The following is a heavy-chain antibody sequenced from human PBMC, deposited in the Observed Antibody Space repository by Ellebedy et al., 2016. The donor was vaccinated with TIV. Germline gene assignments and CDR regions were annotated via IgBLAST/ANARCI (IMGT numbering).Heavy chain of an antibody. CDR3: ARVYGSGSLSRPNWFDP. D-gene: IGHD3-10*01. Sequence: SETLSLXXAVYGGSFSGYYWSWIRQPPGKGLEWIGEINHSGSTNYNPSLKSRVTISVDTSKNQFSLKLSSVTAADTAVYYCARVYGSGSLSRPNWFDPWGQGTLVTVSS. CDR1: GGSFSGYY. J-gene: IGHJ5*02. CDR2: INHSGST. V-gene: IGHV4-34*01.